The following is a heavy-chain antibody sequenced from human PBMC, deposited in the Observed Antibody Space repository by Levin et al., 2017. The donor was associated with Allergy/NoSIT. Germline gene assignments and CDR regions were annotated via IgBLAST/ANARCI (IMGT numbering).Heavy chain of an antibody. V-gene: IGHV3-23*01. D-gene: IGHD2-21*02. CDR3: TRARKMTTIRYFDY. CDR1: GSSFSSYA. J-gene: IGHJ4*02. Sequence: ETLSLTCAASGSSFSSYAMSWVRQTPGKGLEWVSGISGGGSSTYYTDSVKGRFIISRDNSRNTLYLQMDNLSAQDTATYYCTRARKMTTIRYFDYWGQGTLVTV. CDR2: ISGGGSST.